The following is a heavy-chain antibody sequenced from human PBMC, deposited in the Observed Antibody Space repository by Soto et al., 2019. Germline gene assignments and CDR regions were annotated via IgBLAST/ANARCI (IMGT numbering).Heavy chain of an antibody. D-gene: IGHD3-10*01. J-gene: IGHJ6*02. CDR2: ISYDGSNK. V-gene: IGHV3-30*18. Sequence: QVQLVESVGGVVQPGRSLRLSCAASGFTFSSYGMHWVRQALGKGLERVAVISYDGSNKYYADSVKGRFTISRDNSKNTLYLQMNSLRAEDTAVYYCAKLLWFGDHTGGMDVWGQGTTVTVSS. CDR3: AKLLWFGDHTGGMDV. CDR1: GFTFSSYG.